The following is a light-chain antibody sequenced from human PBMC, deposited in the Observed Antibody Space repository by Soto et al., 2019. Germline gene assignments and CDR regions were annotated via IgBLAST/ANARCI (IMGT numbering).Light chain of an antibody. CDR2: AAS. CDR1: HDIRKY. J-gene: IGKJ5*01. V-gene: IGKV1-5*01. Sequence: DLQMTQSPSTLSGSVGDRATITCQASHDIRKYLNWYQQKPGKAPKLLIYAASSLQSGVPSRFSGSGSGTEFTLTISSLQPDDFATYHCQQYNRYSVTCGQGTRLE. CDR3: QQYNRYSVT.